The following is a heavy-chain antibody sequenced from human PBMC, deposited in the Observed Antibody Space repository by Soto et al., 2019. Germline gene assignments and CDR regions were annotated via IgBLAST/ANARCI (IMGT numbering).Heavy chain of an antibody. V-gene: IGHV3-7*03. D-gene: IGHD2-2*01. Sequence: EVQLVESGGGLVQPGGSLRLSCAASGFTFSSYWMSWGRQAPGKGLEWVANIKQDESEKYYVDSVKGRFTISRDNAKNSLCLQMSSLRAEDTAVYYCARWVAPAAGYYYYYGMDVWGKGTTVTVSS. J-gene: IGHJ6*04. CDR3: ARWVAPAAGYYYYYGMDV. CDR2: IKQDESEK. CDR1: GFTFSSYW.